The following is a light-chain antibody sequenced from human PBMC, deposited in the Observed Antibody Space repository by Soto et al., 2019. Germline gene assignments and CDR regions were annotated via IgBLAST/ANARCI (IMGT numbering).Light chain of an antibody. CDR2: VVT. CDR3: SSYTNIKTRACV. Sequence: QSVLTQPASVSGSPGQSITISCTGTSGDIGSYNRVSWYQQHPGKAPKLIIYVVTDRPSGVSNRFSGSKSGNTASLTISGLQAEDEAEYYCSSYTNIKTRACVFGTGTKLTVL. CDR1: SGDIGSYNR. V-gene: IGLV2-14*01. J-gene: IGLJ1*01.